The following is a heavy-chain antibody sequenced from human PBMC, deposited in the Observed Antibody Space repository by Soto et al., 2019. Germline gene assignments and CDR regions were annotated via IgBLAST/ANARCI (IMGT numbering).Heavy chain of an antibody. J-gene: IGHJ5*02. CDR2: IYHSGDA. D-gene: IGHD3-10*01. CDR3: ARCFGSGKNWFDP. V-gene: IGHV4-30-4*01. Sequence: QVQLQESGPGLVKPSQTLSLTCTVSGGSIISTNYYWTWIRQPPGKGLEWFAYIYHSGDAYYNPSLPSRLILSIDPSKNQFPLTLNAGTAADTAVYYCARCFGSGKNWFDPWGQGTLVTGSS. CDR1: GGSIISTNYY.